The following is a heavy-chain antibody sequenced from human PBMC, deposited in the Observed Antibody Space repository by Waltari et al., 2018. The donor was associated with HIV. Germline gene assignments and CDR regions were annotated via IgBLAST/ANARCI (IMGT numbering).Heavy chain of an antibody. V-gene: IGHV5-10-1*01. J-gene: IGHJ6*02. CDR3: ARLHTYCHDVSCFHYYYGMDV. CDR2: IAPTDAYN. D-gene: IGHD2-8*02. CDR1: GYSFTNFW. Sequence: EVQLVQSGAEVKKLGESLRISCQGSGYSFTNFWINWVRQLPGRGLEWLGRIAPTDAYNNYSPSFQGHVNMSVDRPLKTAYLQWGSLKASDTAIYYCARLHTYCHDVSCFHYYYGMDVWGQGTTVTISS.